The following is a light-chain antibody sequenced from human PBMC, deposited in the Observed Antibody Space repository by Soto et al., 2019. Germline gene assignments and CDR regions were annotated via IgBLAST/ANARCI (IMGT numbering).Light chain of an antibody. CDR2: DAS. CDR3: QQRPNWFT. CDR1: QNVSTY. V-gene: IGKV3-11*01. J-gene: IGKJ3*01. Sequence: EIVLTQSPATLSLSPGERVTLSCRASQNVSTYLAWYQQKPGQAPRLLIYDASDRATGIPARFSGSGSGKASPPPTASPAPEDSAVYNCQQRPNWFTSGPGTKVNIK.